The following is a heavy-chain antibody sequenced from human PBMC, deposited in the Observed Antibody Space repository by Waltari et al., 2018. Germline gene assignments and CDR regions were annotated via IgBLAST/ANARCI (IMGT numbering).Heavy chain of an antibody. CDR1: GEAIKSGFD. D-gene: IGHD2-8*02. Sequence: QVQLQESGPRLVKPSETLSPTRDVSGEAIKSGFDWGWFRQAPEKGLEWIATIYHDGTTFYNPSLTSRVTTSMDTSKNQISLKLKSVTAADTAVYYCTRQTLGYCTSAACRRLEAWGQGTLVTVSS. CDR3: TRQTLGYCTSAACRRLEA. CDR2: IYHDGTT. V-gene: IGHV4-38-2*01. J-gene: IGHJ5*02.